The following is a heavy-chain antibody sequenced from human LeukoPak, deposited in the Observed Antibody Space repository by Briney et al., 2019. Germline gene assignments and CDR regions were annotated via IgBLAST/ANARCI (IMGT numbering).Heavy chain of an antibody. CDR1: VFTYDDYT. CDR3: AKGISSSWFDY. V-gene: IGHV3-43*01. CDR2: ISWDGGST. D-gene: IGHD6-13*01. Sequence: GGSLRLSCAASVFTYDDYTMHWVRQAPGKGLEWVSLISWDGGSTYYADSVKGRFTISRDNSKNSLYLQMNSLRTEDTALYYCAKGISSSWFDYWGQGTLVTVSS. J-gene: IGHJ4*02.